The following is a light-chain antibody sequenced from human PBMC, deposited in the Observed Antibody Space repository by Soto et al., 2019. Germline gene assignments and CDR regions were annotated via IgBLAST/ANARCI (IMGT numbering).Light chain of an antibody. V-gene: IGKV1-33*01. J-gene: IGKJ5*01. CDR1: QDINKN. CDR3: QQYESLPLT. Sequence: DIQMTQSPSSLSASVGDRVTLTCQASQDINKNLIWYKQKPGKAPKXXIYDASDLETGVPSRFSGSGSGTGFTFTISSLKPEDFETYYCQQYESLPLTFGQGTRLEIK. CDR2: DAS.